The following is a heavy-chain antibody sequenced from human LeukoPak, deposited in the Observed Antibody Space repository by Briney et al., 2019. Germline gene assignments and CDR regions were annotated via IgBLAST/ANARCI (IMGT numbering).Heavy chain of an antibody. CDR3: ARVFRGGAAGPFDY. D-gene: IGHD6-13*01. CDR2: IKEDGVEI. V-gene: IGHV3-7*05. CDR1: GFTFSDYW. Sequence: GGSLRLSRAASGFTFSDYWMSWVRQAPGKGLEWVANIKEDGVEIHYVDSVEGRFTISRDNAKKSLFLQMNSLRAEDTALYYCARVFRGGAAGPFDYWGQGTLVTVSS. J-gene: IGHJ4*02.